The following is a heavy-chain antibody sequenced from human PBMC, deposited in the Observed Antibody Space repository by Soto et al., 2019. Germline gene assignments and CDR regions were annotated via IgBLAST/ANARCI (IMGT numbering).Heavy chain of an antibody. CDR3: ARGLPLWFDP. Sequence: QVQLVQSGAEKKKPGASVKVSCKASGYTFTSYAIDWVRQAPGQRLEWMGWINAGNGNTKYSQKFQGRVTSTRDTSASTAYMELSRLRSEDTAVDYCARGLPLWFDPWGQGTLVTVSS. CDR2: INAGNGNT. J-gene: IGHJ5*02. D-gene: IGHD2-21*01. V-gene: IGHV1-3*05. CDR1: GYTFTSYA.